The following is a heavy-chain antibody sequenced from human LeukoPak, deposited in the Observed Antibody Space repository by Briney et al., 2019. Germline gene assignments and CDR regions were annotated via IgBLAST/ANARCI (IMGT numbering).Heavy chain of an antibody. CDR2: IYTGGGR. Sequence: PGGSLRLSCAASGFTVSRYYMNWVRQARGKELEGVSVIYTGGGRYWSDSVRGRFTISRDTSKNMVFLQMNSLRVEDTAVYYCARGIDYWGRGTLVTVSS. CDR3: ARGIDY. CDR1: GFTVSRYY. J-gene: IGHJ4*02. V-gene: IGHV3-53*01.